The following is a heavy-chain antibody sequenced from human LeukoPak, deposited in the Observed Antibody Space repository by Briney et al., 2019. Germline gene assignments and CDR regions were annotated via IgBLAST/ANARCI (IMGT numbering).Heavy chain of an antibody. D-gene: IGHD3-22*01. CDR1: GYSFTNYD. CDR2: MNPKSGDT. V-gene: IGHV1-8*03. Sequence: ASVKVSCKASGYSFTNYDINWVRQATGQGLEWMGWMNPKSGDTGYSQRFQGRVFITRDTSINTAYMELSSLGSDDTAVYYCARSSYYYDSSGYYYEGYNFDYWGQGTLVTVSS. J-gene: IGHJ4*02. CDR3: ARSSYYYDSSGYYYEGYNFDY.